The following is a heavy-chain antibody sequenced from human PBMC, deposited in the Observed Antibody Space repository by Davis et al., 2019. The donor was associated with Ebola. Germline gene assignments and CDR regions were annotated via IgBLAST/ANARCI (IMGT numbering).Heavy chain of an antibody. D-gene: IGHD3-22*01. CDR3: ARVLPHYYDGGGDYL. CDR1: GFTFSSYW. J-gene: IGHJ5*02. V-gene: IGHV3-74*01. CDR2: INSDGSST. Sequence: HTGGSLRLSCAASGFTFSSYWMHWVRQAPGKGLVWVSRINSDGSSTSYADSVKGRFTISRNNAKNTLYLQMNSLRAEDTAVYYCARVLPHYYDGGGDYLWGQGTLVTVSS.